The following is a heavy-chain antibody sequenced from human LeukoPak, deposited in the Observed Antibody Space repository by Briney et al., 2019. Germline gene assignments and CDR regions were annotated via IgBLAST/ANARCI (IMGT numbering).Heavy chain of an antibody. J-gene: IGHJ4*02. D-gene: IGHD6-13*01. V-gene: IGHV3-21*01. CDR1: GFTFSSYS. CDR2: ISSSSSYI. Sequence: SGGSLRLSCAASGFTFSSYSMNWVRQAPGKGLEWVSSISSSSSYIYYADSVKGRFTISRDNAKNSLYLQMNSLRAEDTAVYYCARDSVGSSWCTGDYWGQGTLVTVSS. CDR3: ARDSVGSSWCTGDY.